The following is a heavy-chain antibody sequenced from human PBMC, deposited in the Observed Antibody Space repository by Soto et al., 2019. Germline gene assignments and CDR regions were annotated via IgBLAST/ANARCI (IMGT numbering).Heavy chain of an antibody. V-gene: IGHV3-23*01. CDR2: ISGSGGST. J-gene: IGHJ4*02. Sequence: GGSLRLSCAASGFTFSSYAMSWVRQAPGKGLEWVSAISGSGGSTYYADSVKGRFTIPRDNSKNTLYLQMNSLRAEDTAVYYCAKDPNPYDFWSGYLDYWGQGTLVTVS. D-gene: IGHD3-3*01. CDR1: GFTFSSYA. CDR3: AKDPNPYDFWSGYLDY.